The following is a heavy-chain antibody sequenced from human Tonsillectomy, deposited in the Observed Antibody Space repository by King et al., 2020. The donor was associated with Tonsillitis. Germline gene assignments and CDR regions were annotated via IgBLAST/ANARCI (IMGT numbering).Heavy chain of an antibody. J-gene: IGHJ4*02. CDR3: AKGEGSSSFPDY. CDR2: ISGDGGTT. CDR1: GFTLRRYA. D-gene: IGHD6-6*01. V-gene: IGHV3-23*04. Sequence: VQLVESGGGLVQPGGSLSLSCAASGFTLRRYAMSWVRQAPGEGLIWVVAISGDGGTTYYADSVKGPFTISRDNSKNTLFLQMNSLRAEDTAIYYCAKGEGSSSFPDYWGQGTLVSVSS.